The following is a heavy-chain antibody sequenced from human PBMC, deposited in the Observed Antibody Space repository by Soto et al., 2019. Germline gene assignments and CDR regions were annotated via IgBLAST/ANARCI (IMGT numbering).Heavy chain of an antibody. V-gene: IGHV4-59*12. D-gene: IGHD6-19*01. CDR2: ISYSGST. Sequence: SETLSVTCTVSGASLSTYDWSWIRQPPGKGLEWIGYISYSGSTNYNPSLKSRVTISFDASKNEISLQMNSLRAEDTAVYYCASRTSGWYFDYWGQGTLVTVSS. CDR3: ASRTSGWYFDY. CDR1: GASLSTYD. J-gene: IGHJ4*02.